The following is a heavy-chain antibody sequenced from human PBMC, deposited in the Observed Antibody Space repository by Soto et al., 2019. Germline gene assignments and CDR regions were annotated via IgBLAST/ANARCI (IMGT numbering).Heavy chain of an antibody. V-gene: IGHV3-48*02. CDR1: GFTFSSYS. Sequence: GGSLRLSCAASGFTFSSYSMNWVRQAPGKGLEWVSYISSSSSTIYYADSVKGRFTISRDNAKNSLYLQMNSLRDEDTAVYYCARPEYSSSSYGMDVWGQGTKVTVSS. D-gene: IGHD6-6*01. CDR2: ISSSSSTI. CDR3: ARPEYSSSSYGMDV. J-gene: IGHJ6*02.